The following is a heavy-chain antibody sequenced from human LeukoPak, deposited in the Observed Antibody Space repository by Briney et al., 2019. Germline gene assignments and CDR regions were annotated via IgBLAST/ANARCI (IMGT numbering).Heavy chain of an antibody. CDR2: IFYTGST. CDR3: ARGSLIYSYGPFQH. D-gene: IGHD5-18*01. V-gene: IGHV4-59*12. CDR1: GGSISSYY. J-gene: IGHJ1*01. Sequence: SETLSLTCTVSGGSISSYYWTWIRQPPGKGLEWIGYIFYTGSTNYNPSLKSRVTISVDTSKNQFSLKLSSVTAADTAVYYCARGSLIYSYGPFQHWGQGTLVTVSS.